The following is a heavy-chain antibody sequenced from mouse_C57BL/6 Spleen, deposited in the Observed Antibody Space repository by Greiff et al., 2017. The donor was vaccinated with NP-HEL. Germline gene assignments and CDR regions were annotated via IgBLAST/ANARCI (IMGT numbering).Heavy chain of an antibody. Sequence: EVQLQQSGAELVRPGASVKLSCTASGFNIKDDYMHWVKQRPEQGLEWIGWIDPENGDTEYASKFQGKATITADTSSNTAYLQHSSLTSEDTAVYYCTAGGTVVADYWGQGTTLTVSS. CDR3: TAGGTVVADY. CDR1: GFNIKDDY. D-gene: IGHD1-1*01. V-gene: IGHV14-4*01. CDR2: IDPENGDT. J-gene: IGHJ2*01.